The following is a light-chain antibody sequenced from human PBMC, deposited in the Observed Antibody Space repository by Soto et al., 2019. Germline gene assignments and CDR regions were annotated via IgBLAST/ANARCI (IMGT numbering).Light chain of an antibody. V-gene: IGKV1-8*01. Sequence: AIRMTQSPSSFSASTGDRVTITCRASQGISSYLSWYQQKPGKAPKLLIYAASTLQSGVPSRFSGSGSATDFTRTLSCLQSEDFATYDCQQYYSYPLSFGPGTKVDIK. J-gene: IGKJ3*01. CDR1: QGISSY. CDR2: AAS. CDR3: QQYYSYPLS.